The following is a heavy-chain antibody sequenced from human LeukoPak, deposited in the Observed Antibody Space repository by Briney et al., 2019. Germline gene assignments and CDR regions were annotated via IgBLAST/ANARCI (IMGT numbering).Heavy chain of an antibody. CDR2: IYYTGST. V-gene: IGHV4-59*08. CDR1: GGSISSYY. J-gene: IGHJ4*02. Sequence: SETLSLTCTVSGGSISSYYWSWIRQPPWKGLEWIGYIYYTGSTNYSPSLKSRVIISVDTSKNQFSLKLSSVTAADTAVYYCARLDELLAFDYWGQGTLVTVSS. CDR3: ARLDELLAFDY. D-gene: IGHD2-15*01.